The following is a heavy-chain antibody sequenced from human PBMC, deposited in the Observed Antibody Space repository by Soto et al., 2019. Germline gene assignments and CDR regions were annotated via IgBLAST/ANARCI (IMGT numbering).Heavy chain of an antibody. V-gene: IGHV4-39*01. J-gene: IGHJ4*02. CDR2: IYYSGST. Sequence: ASETLSLTCTVSGGSISSSSYYWGWIRQPPGKGLEWIGSIYYSGSTYYNPSLKSRVTISVDTSKNQFSLKLSSVTAADTAVYYCAREGFYYYDSSGSRAPYYIDYWGQGTLVTVSS. CDR1: GGSISSSSYY. D-gene: IGHD3-22*01. CDR3: AREGFYYYDSSGSRAPYYIDY.